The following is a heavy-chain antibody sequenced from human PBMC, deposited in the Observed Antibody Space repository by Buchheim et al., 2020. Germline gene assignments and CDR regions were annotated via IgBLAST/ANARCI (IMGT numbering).Heavy chain of an antibody. J-gene: IGHJ5*02. Sequence: QVQLVESGGGLVKPGGSLRLSCEASGFTFSDYYMSWIRQAPGKGLEWVSYISTSGSTIYYADSVKGRFTISRDDAKNSLYLEMNSLRVEDTAVYYCARDRGRSSCYFACNWFDPWRQGTL. CDR3: ARDRGRSSCYFACNWFDP. V-gene: IGHV3-11*01. CDR1: GFTFSDYY. D-gene: IGHD2-2*01. CDR2: ISTSGSTI.